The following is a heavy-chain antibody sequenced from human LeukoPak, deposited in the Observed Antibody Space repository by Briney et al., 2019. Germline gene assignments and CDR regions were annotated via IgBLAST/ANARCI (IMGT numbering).Heavy chain of an antibody. Sequence: GGSLRLSCAASGFTFSSYAMSWVRQAPGKGLEWVSAISGSGGSTYYADSVKGRFTISRDNSKNALYLQMNSLRAEDTAVYYCAKWLSSGYYFFGYWGQGTLVTVSS. D-gene: IGHD3-22*01. CDR2: ISGSGGST. V-gene: IGHV3-23*01. J-gene: IGHJ4*02. CDR1: GFTFSSYA. CDR3: AKWLSSGYYFFGY.